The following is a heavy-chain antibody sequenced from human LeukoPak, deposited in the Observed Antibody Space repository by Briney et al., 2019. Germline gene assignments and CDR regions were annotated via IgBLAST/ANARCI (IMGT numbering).Heavy chain of an antibody. J-gene: IGHJ6*03. V-gene: IGHV1-69*05. CDR3: ARAGIAAAGAYYYYMDV. CDR2: IIPIFGTA. CDR1: GGTFSSYA. Sequence: SVKVSCKASGGTFSSYAISWVRQAPGQGLEWMGGIIPIFGTANYAQKLQGRVTMTTDTSTSTAYMELRSLRSDDTAVYYCARAGIAAAGAYYYYMDVWGKGTTVTVSS. D-gene: IGHD6-13*01.